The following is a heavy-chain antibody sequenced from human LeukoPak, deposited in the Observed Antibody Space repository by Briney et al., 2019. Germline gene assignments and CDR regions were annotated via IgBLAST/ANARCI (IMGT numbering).Heavy chain of an antibody. CDR1: GYTFTGYY. D-gene: IGHD3-10*01. CDR3: ARVLYYYGSGSYSSNFDC. J-gene: IGHJ4*02. CDR2: INPNSGGT. Sequence: ASVKVSCKASGYTFTGYYMHWVRQAPGQGLEWMGWINPNSGGTNYAQKFQGRVTMTRDTSISTAYMELSRLRSDDTAVYYCARVLYYYGSGSYSSNFDCWGQGTLVTVSS. V-gene: IGHV1-2*02.